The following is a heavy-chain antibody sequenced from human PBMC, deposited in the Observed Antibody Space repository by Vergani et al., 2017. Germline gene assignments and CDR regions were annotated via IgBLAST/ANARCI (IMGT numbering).Heavy chain of an antibody. CDR1: GFSFNSYW. D-gene: IGHD6-13*01. Sequence: DVHLAESGGGFFQPGGSLRLSCSASGFSFNSYWMHWVRQVPGKGLLWVSRIKSDGSITAYADSVKGRFTISRDNAQNTLYLQMNSLTTEDTALYYCVKDMYSSPYYYYMDVWGKGTTVTVSS. V-gene: IGHV3-74*03. CDR3: VKDMYSSPYYYYMDV. J-gene: IGHJ6*03. CDR2: IKSDGSIT.